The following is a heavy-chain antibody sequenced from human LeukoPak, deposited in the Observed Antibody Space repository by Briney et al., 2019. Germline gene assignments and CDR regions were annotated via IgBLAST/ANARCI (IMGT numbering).Heavy chain of an antibody. CDR1: GGSFSGYY. V-gene: IGHV4-34*01. D-gene: IGHD3-22*01. CDR3: ARAGGYYYDSTPYYFDY. Sequence: SETLTLTRAVYGGSFSGYYWSWIRQPPGKGLEWIGEINHSGSTNYNPSLKSRVTISVDTSKNQFSLKLSSVTAADTAVYYCARAGGYYYDSTPYYFDYWGQGTLVTVSS. J-gene: IGHJ4*02. CDR2: INHSGST.